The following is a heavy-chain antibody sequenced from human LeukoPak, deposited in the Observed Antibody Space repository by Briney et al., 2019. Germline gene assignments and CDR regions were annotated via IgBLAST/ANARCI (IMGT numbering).Heavy chain of an antibody. V-gene: IGHV1-18*01. D-gene: IGHD2-2*01. CDR3: ARDYEGRYCSSTSCFGVYYYYMDA. J-gene: IGHJ6*03. CDR1: GYTFTSYG. CDR2: ISAYNGNT. Sequence: ASVTVSCKASGYTFTSYGISWVRQAPGQGLEWMGWISAYNGNTNYAQKLQGRVTMTTDTSTSTAYMELRSLRSDDTAVYYCARDYEGRYCSSTSCFGVYYYYMDAWGKGTTVTVSS.